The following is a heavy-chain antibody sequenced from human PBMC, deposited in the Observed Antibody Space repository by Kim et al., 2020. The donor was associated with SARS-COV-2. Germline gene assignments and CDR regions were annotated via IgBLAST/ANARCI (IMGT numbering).Heavy chain of an antibody. D-gene: IGHD1-26*01. Sequence: SETLSLTCTVSGGSISSGGYYWSWIRQHPGKGLEWIGYIYYSGSTYYNPSLKSRVTISVDTSKNQFSLKLSSVTAADTAVYYCARDHRSSSWELLYYWGQGTLVTVSS. CDR1: GGSISSGGYY. CDR2: IYYSGST. CDR3: ARDHRSSSWELLYY. J-gene: IGHJ4*02. V-gene: IGHV4-31*03.